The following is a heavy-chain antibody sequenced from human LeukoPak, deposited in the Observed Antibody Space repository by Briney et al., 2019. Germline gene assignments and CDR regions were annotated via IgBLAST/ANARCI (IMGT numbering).Heavy chain of an antibody. Sequence: PSETLSLTCTVSGYSISSGYYGGGSRQPPGKGVEWIGSIYHSGSTYYHPSLKSRVTISVDTSKNQFSLKLSSVTAADTAVYYCASYQMAGADFDYWGQGTLVTVSS. CDR2: IYHSGST. D-gene: IGHD6-19*01. V-gene: IGHV4-38-2*02. J-gene: IGHJ4*02. CDR1: GYSISSGYY. CDR3: ASYQMAGADFDY.